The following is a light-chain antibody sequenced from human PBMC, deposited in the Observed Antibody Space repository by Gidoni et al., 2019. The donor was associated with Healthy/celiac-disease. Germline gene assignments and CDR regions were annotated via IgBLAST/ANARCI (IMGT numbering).Light chain of an antibody. J-gene: IGKJ2*01. CDR3: QQYYSTPYT. CDR1: QSVLYSSNNKNY. V-gene: IGKV4-1*01. Sequence: DIVMTQSPDSLAVSLGERATINCKSSQSVLYSSNNKNYLVWYQQKPGQPPKLLIYLASTRESGVPDRFSGSGSGTDVTLTISRLQAEDVAVDYCQQYYSTPYTFGQGTKLEIK. CDR2: LAS.